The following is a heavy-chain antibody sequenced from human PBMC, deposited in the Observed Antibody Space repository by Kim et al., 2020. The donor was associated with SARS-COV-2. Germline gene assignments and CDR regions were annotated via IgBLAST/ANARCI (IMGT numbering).Heavy chain of an antibody. CDR1: GFTFSSYW. D-gene: IGHD1-26*01. V-gene: IGHV3-74*01. CDR2: INTDGSTT. Sequence: GGSLRLSCAASGFTFSSYWMHWVRQAPGKGLVWVSRINTDGSTTTYADSVKGRFTISRDNAKNTVYLQMNILRAEDTAKYYCARVPSGSYGWFDPWGQGTLVTVSS. J-gene: IGHJ5*02. CDR3: ARVPSGSYGWFDP.